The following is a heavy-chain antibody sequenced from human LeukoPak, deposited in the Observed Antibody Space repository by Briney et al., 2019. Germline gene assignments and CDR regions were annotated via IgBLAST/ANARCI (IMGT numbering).Heavy chain of an antibody. Sequence: GESLKISCKGSGYSFTSYWIGWVRQTPGKGLEWMGIMSPADSDNRYSPSFQGQVTISADKSISTAYLQWSSLKASDTAMYYCARVNYYYGMDVWGQGTTVTVSS. CDR2: MSPADSDN. J-gene: IGHJ6*02. CDR3: ARVNYYYGMDV. CDR1: GYSFTSYW. V-gene: IGHV5-51*01.